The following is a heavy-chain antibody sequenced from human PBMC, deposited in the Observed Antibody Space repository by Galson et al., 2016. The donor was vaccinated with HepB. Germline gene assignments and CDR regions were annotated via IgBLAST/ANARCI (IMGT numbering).Heavy chain of an antibody. Sequence: SLRLSCAASGFTFKNYAMHWVRQAPGKGLEWVAVISYDGTNKYYADSAKGRFTISRDNSKDTVVLQMNGLSGEDTAVYYCARDIDDWGQGTLVTVSS. CDR3: ARDIDD. V-gene: IGHV3-30-3*01. J-gene: IGHJ4*02. CDR1: GFTFKNYA. CDR2: ISYDGTNK.